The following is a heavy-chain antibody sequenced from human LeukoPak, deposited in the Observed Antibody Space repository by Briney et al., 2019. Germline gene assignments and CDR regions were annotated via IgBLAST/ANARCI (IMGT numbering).Heavy chain of an antibody. CDR3: ARDHDSGGGGGY. CDR1: GFTFSSYG. D-gene: IGHD1-26*01. CDR2: IRYDGSNK. J-gene: IGHJ4*02. Sequence: GGSLRLSCAASGFTFSSYGMHWVRQAPGKGLEWVAFIRYDGSNKYYADSVKGRFTISRDNSKNTLYLQMDSLRIEDTAVYFCARDHDSGGGGGYWGQGTLVTVSS. V-gene: IGHV3-30*02.